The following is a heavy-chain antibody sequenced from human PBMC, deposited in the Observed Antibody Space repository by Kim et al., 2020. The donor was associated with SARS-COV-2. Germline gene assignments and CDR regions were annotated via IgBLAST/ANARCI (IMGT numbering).Heavy chain of an antibody. CDR3: AKASITMIVVAPDY. V-gene: IGHV3-23*01. Sequence: ADSGKARFTISRDNPKNTLYLQMNSLRAEDTAVYYCAKASITMIVVAPDYWGQGTRVTVSS. D-gene: IGHD3-22*01. J-gene: IGHJ4*02.